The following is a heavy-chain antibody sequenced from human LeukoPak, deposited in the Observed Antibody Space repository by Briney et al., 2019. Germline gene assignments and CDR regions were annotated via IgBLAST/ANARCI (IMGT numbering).Heavy chain of an antibody. D-gene: IGHD6-13*01. J-gene: IGHJ5*02. V-gene: IGHV3-53*01. CDR3: AITYSSLSFSFDP. Sequence: GGSLRLSCAASGFTVSSNYMSWVRQAPGKGLEWVSVIYSGGSTYYADSVKGRFTISRDNSKNTLYLQMNSLRAEDTAVYYCAITYSSLSFSFDPWGQGTLVTVSS. CDR1: GFTVSSNY. CDR2: IYSGGST.